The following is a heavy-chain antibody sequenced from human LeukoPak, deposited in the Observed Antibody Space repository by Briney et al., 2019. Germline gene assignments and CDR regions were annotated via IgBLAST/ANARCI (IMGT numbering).Heavy chain of an antibody. D-gene: IGHD6-6*01. CDR1: GGSFSGYY. J-gene: IGHJ4*02. V-gene: IGHV4-34*01. Sequence: SETLSLTCAVYGGSFSGYYWSWIRQPPGKGLEWIGEISHSGSTNYNPSLKSRVTISVDTSKNQFSLKLSSVTAADTAVYYCARGMRIAAHPVDYWGQGTLVTVSS. CDR2: ISHSGST. CDR3: ARGMRIAAHPVDY.